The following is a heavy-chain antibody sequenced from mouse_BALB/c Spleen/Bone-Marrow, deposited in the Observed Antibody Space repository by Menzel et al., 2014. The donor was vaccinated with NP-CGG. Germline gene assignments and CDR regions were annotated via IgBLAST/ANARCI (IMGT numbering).Heavy chain of an antibody. Sequence: EVQVEESGGGLVKPGGSLKIPCAASGFTSSDYYMYWVRQTPEKGLEWVATISDGGSYTYYQDSVNGRFTISRDNAKNSLYLELTRLRSEDTAMYYCSRGSYNYGSCYWYFDVWGAGTTVNVSS. D-gene: IGHD1-1*01. CDR3: SRGSYNYGSCYWYFDV. V-gene: IGHV5-4*02. J-gene: IGHJ1*01. CDR2: ISDGGSYT. CDR1: GFTSSDYY.